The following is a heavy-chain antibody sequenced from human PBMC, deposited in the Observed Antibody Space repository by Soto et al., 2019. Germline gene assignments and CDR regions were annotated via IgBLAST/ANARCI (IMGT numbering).Heavy chain of an antibody. Sequence: SETLSLTCTVSGGSISSYYWSWIRQPPGKGLEWIGYIYYSGSTNYNPSLKSRVTISVDTSQNQFSLKLSSVTAADTAVYYCARHVLTGTTHNWFDPWGQGTLVTVSS. D-gene: IGHD1-7*01. CDR1: GGSISSYY. J-gene: IGHJ5*02. CDR2: IYYSGST. V-gene: IGHV4-59*08. CDR3: ARHVLTGTTHNWFDP.